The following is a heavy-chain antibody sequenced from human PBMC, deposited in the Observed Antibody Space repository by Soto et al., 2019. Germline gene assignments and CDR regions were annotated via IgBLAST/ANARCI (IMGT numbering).Heavy chain of an antibody. CDR2: MNPNSGNT. Sequence: QVQLVQSGAEVKKPGASVKVSCKASGYTFTSYDINWVRQATGQGLEWMGWMNPNSGNTGYAQKFQGRVTMTRNTSISTAYMELSSLRSEDTAVYYCGRASGYCSSTSCPNWFDPWGQGTLVTVSS. D-gene: IGHD2-2*01. CDR3: GRASGYCSSTSCPNWFDP. J-gene: IGHJ5*02. V-gene: IGHV1-8*01. CDR1: GYTFTSYD.